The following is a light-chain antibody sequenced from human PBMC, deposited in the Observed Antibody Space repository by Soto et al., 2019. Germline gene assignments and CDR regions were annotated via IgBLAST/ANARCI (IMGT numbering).Light chain of an antibody. Sequence: DIQMTQSPSTLSASVGDTVTITCRASQSISSWLAWYQQTPGKAPKLLIYDASSLESGVPSRFSGSGSGTEFTLTISSLQPDDFAPYYCQQQNSYPLTFGGGTKVEIK. CDR1: QSISSW. V-gene: IGKV1-5*01. CDR3: QQQNSYPLT. CDR2: DAS. J-gene: IGKJ4*01.